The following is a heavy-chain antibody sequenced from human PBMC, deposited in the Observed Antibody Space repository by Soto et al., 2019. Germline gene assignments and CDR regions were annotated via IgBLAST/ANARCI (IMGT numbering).Heavy chain of an antibody. V-gene: IGHV3-23*01. CDR2: ISGSGGST. J-gene: IGHJ6*02. D-gene: IGHD6-13*01. CDR1: GFTFSSYA. CDR3: AKDYRYSSSWYPYYYYYGMDV. Sequence: HPGGSLRLSCAASGFTFSSYAMSWVRQAPGKGLEWVSAISGSGGSTYYADSVKGRFTISRDNSKNTLYLQMNSLRAEDTAVYYCAKDYRYSSSWYPYYYYYGMDVWGQGTTVTVSS.